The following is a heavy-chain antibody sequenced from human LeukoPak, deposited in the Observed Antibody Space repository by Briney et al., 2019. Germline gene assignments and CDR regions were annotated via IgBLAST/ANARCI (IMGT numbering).Heavy chain of an antibody. D-gene: IGHD4-17*01. CDR1: GGSFSGYY. Sequence: SETLSLTCAVYGGSFSGYYWSWIRQPPGKGLEWIGEINHSGSTNYNPSLKSRVTISVGTSKNQFSLKLSSVTAADAAVYYCARGVMTTVTNFDYWGQGTLVTVSS. V-gene: IGHV4-34*01. CDR2: INHSGST. J-gene: IGHJ4*02. CDR3: ARGVMTTVTNFDY.